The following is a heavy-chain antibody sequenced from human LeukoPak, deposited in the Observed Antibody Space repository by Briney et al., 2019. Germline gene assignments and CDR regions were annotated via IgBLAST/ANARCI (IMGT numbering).Heavy chain of an antibody. V-gene: IGHV4-59*01. CDR2: IYYSGST. J-gene: IGHJ4*02. CDR1: GGSISSYY. Sequence: PSETLSLTCTVSGGSISSYYWSWIRQPPGKGLEWIGYIYYSGSTNYNPSLKSRVTISVDTSKNQFSLKLSSVTAADTAVYYCARAVAGERHFDYWGQGTLVTVSS. CDR3: ARAVAGERHFDY. D-gene: IGHD6-19*01.